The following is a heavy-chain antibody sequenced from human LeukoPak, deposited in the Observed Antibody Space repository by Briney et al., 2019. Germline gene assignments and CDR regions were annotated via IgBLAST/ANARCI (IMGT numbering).Heavy chain of an antibody. CDR3: AREGVPGATAHHYDY. Sequence: GGSLRLSCAVTGFTFDTYWMSWVRQVPGKGLEWVANISQDGSAKYYVDSVKDRFTISRDNAKNSLYLQMNSLRAEDTGVYYCAREGVPGATAHHYDYWGQGSLVTVSS. V-gene: IGHV3-7*01. CDR2: ISQDGSAK. J-gene: IGHJ4*02. CDR1: GFTFDTYW. D-gene: IGHD1-26*01.